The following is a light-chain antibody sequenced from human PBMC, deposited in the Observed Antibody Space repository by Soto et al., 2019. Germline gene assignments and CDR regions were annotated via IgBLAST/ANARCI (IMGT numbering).Light chain of an antibody. CDR3: QQYYSTPWT. V-gene: IGKV3D-15*01. CDR1: QSVNSK. CDR2: DAS. Sequence: EIVMTQSPATLSVSPGERATLSCRASQSVNSKLAWYHQKPGQAPRLLIYDASNRATGIPARFSGSGSGTDFTLTISSLQAEDVAVYYCQQYYSTPWTFGQGTKVDIK. J-gene: IGKJ1*01.